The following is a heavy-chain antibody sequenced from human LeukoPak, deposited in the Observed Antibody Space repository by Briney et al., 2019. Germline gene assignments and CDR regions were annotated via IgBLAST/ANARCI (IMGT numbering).Heavy chain of an antibody. Sequence: SETLSLTCAVYGGSFSGYYWSWIRQPPGKGLEWIGEINHSGSTNYNPALKSRVTISVDTSKNQFSLKLSSVTAADTAVYYCARGGYDFWSGYSGPFDPWGQGTLVTVSS. J-gene: IGHJ5*02. CDR1: GGSFSGYY. CDR2: INHSGST. V-gene: IGHV4-34*01. D-gene: IGHD3-3*01. CDR3: ARGGYDFWSGYSGPFDP.